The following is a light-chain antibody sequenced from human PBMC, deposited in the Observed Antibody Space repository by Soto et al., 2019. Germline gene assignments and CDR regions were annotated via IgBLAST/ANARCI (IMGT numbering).Light chain of an antibody. V-gene: IGKV1-39*01. CDR3: LQVYNFPRT. CDR2: SAS. CDR1: QSINTY. Sequence: DLPMSPSPSSPSDSVGDRVTIPCRASQSINTYLHWYQQKPGKAPKYLIQSASSLQSGVPSTFSGSGSGTDFTLTINSLHPEDFATYYCLQVYNFPRTFGQGTKVDIK. J-gene: IGKJ1*01.